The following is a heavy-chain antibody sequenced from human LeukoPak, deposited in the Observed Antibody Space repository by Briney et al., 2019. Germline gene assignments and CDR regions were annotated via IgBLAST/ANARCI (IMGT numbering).Heavy chain of an antibody. D-gene: IGHD6-19*01. CDR3: ALLAVASDFDY. V-gene: IGHV3-48*03. J-gene: IGHJ4*02. CDR2: IGSSGSTT. Sequence: GGSLRLSCAVSGFPFSFYEVNWVRQTPGQGQEWVSNIGSSGSTTYYADSVKGRFSISRDNAKGSLYLHMNSLRVEDTAVYYCALLAVASDFDYWGQGALVTVSS. CDR1: GFPFSFYE.